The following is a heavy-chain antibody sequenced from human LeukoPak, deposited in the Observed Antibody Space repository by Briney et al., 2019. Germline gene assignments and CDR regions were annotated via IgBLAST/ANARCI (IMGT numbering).Heavy chain of an antibody. CDR1: GFTFSSYW. V-gene: IGHV3-7*01. J-gene: IGHJ4*02. CDR2: INQDGSEK. Sequence: GGSLRLSCAASGFTFSSYWMSWVRQAPGKGLEWVANINQDGSEKYYVDSVKGRFTISRDNAKNSLYLQINNLRAEDTAVYYCAREQGALDSWGQGTLVTVSS. CDR3: AREQGALDS.